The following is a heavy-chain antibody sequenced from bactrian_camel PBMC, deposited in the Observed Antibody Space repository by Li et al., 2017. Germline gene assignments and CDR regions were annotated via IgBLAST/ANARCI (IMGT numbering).Heavy chain of an antibody. CDR3: VRDFFGSAQL. Sequence: VQLLESGGGVVQPGGSLKLSCAASGFRFSDADMNWVRQSPGKGLEWISTVLGSSGPGTYYADPLKGRFTISRDNAKNTVYLQMNSLKPEDTAVYHCVRDFFGSAQLWGQGTQFTV. CDR1: GFRFSDAD. CDR2: LGSSGPGT. D-gene: IGHD5*01. J-gene: IGHJ4*01. V-gene: IGHV3S40*01.